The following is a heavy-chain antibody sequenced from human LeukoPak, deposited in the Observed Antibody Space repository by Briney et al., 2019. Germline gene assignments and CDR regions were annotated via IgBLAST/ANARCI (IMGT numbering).Heavy chain of an antibody. Sequence: GGSLRLSCAASGFTFSSYSMNWVRQAPGKGLEWVSYISSSSSTIYYADSVKGRFTISRDNAKNSLYLQMNSLRAEDTAVYYCARVFSGGEWELLEYYFDYWGQGTLVTVSS. D-gene: IGHD1-26*01. V-gene: IGHV3-48*04. CDR1: GFTFSSYS. CDR2: ISSSSSTI. J-gene: IGHJ4*02. CDR3: ARVFSGGEWELLEYYFDY.